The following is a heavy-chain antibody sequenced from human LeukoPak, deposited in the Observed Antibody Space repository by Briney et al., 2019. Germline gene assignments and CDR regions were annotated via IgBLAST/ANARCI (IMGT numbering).Heavy chain of an antibody. D-gene: IGHD4-23*01. Sequence: SETLSLTCVVHGGSSSGHYWTWIRQPPGKGLEWIGEINHSGSTNYNPSLKSRVTISVDTSKNQLSLKLSSVTAADTAVYYCARGPTVVNDAFDIWGQGTMVTVSS. J-gene: IGHJ3*02. CDR3: ARGPTVVNDAFDI. CDR1: GGSSSGHY. CDR2: INHSGST. V-gene: IGHV4-34*01.